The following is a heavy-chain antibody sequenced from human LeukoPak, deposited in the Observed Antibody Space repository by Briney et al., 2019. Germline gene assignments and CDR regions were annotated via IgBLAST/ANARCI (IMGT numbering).Heavy chain of an antibody. CDR1: EFTFSGYA. CDR2: ISGSGGST. CDR3: AKDRQGFGCGEQQDYDYIDV. D-gene: IGHD3-10*01. V-gene: IGHV3-23*01. J-gene: IGHJ6*03. Sequence: GGSPRLSCVASEFTFSGYALIWVRQVPGMGLEWVSVISGSGGSTYYADSVKGRFTISRDNSKNTLYLQINSLRAEDTAVYYCAKDRQGFGCGEQQDYDYIDVWGEGGAVTVSS.